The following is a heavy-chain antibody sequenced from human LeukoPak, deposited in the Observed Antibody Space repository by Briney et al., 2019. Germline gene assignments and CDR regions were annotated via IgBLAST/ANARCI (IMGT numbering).Heavy chain of an antibody. J-gene: IGHJ5*02. D-gene: IGHD3-22*01. CDR1: GYTFTSYG. V-gene: IGHV1-18*01. CDR3: ARDRGRYYYDSSAYEGFDP. Sequence: ASVKVSCKASGYTFTSYGISWVRQAPRQGLEWMGWISAYNGNTNYAQKLQGRVTMTTDTSTSTAYMELRSLRSDDTAVYYCARDRGRYYYDSSAYEGFDPRGQGTLVTVSS. CDR2: ISAYNGNT.